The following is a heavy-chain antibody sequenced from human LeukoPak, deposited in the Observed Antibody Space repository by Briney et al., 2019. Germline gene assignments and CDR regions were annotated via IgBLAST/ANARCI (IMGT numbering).Heavy chain of an antibody. D-gene: IGHD3-10*01. CDR2: IYSGGST. CDR3: ARETDGSGRPYYYYGMDV. J-gene: IGHJ6*04. CDR1: GFTVSSNY. Sequence: GGSLRLSCAASGFTVSSNYMSWVRQAPGKGLEWVSVIYSGGSTYYADSVKGRFTISRGNSKSTLYLQMNSLRAEDTAVYYCARETDGSGRPYYYYGMDVWGKGTTVTVSS. V-gene: IGHV3-53*01.